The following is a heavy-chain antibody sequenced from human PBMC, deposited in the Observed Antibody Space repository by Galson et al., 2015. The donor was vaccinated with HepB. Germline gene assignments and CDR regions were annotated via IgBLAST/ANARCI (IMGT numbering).Heavy chain of an antibody. CDR2: ISGSGAGT. J-gene: IGHJ4*02. CDR3: AKSRSGSGSHFDY. CDR1: GFIFTSNA. V-gene: IGHV3-23*01. D-gene: IGHD1-26*01. Sequence: SLRLSCAASGFIFTSNALSWVRQGPGKGLEWVSAISGSGAGTYYADSVKGRFTVSKDNSKNTMYQQMNSLRAEDTALYYCAKSRSGSGSHFDYWGQGTLVTVSS.